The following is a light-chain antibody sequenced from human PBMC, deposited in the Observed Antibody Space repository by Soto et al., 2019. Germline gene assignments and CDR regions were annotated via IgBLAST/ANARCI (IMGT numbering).Light chain of an antibody. CDR1: QTISSSH. Sequence: IVLTQSPGTLSLSPGARAPLSCRARQTISSSHLAWYQQKPGQAPRLLIYGASSRATDIPDRFSGSGSGADFTLTISRLKPEDFAVYYCQHYDSSLRTFGPGTKVDIK. CDR3: QHYDSSLRT. CDR2: GAS. V-gene: IGKV3-20*01. J-gene: IGKJ1*01.